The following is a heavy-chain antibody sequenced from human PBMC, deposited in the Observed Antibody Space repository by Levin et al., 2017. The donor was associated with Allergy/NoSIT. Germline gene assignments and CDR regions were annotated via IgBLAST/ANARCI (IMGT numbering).Heavy chain of an antibody. CDR3: TRGMYQFDY. V-gene: IGHV3-49*03. Sequence: GALRLSCTASGFTFGAYGMGWFRQAPNKGLEWVASIRDKSYGGTTEYAASVKGRFTISRDDSKSIAYLQMSSLKTEDTAMYYCTRGMYQFDYWGQGTLVTVSS. CDR1: GFTFGAYG. CDR2: IRDKSYGGTT. J-gene: IGHJ4*02. D-gene: IGHD2-2*01.